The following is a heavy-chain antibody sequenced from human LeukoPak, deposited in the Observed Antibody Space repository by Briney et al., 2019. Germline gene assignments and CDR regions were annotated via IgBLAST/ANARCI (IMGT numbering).Heavy chain of an antibody. Sequence: ASVKVSCKASGGTFSSYAISWVQQAPGQGLEWMGGIIPIFGTANYAQKFQGRVTITADESTSTAYMELSSLRSEDTAVYYCATDVIVVVPGPYYYYGMDVWGQGTTVTVSS. CDR3: ATDVIVVVPGPYYYYGMDV. CDR2: IIPIFGTA. D-gene: IGHD2-21*01. J-gene: IGHJ6*02. V-gene: IGHV1-69*13. CDR1: GGTFSSYA.